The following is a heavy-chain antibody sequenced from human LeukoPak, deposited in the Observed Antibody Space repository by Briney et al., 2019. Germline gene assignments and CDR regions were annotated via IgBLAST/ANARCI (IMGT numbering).Heavy chain of an antibody. CDR1: GFTFSDTW. CDR2: IRSDGSDT. D-gene: IGHD6-13*01. Sequence: GGSLRLSCAASGFTFSDTWMHWVRQAPGKGLVWVSRIRSDGSDTRYAESVKGRFTISRDNAKNSLYLQMNSLRAEDTAVYYCASRHSSSWYYYYYYMDVWGKGTTVTVSS. J-gene: IGHJ6*03. V-gene: IGHV3-74*01. CDR3: ASRHSSSWYYYYYYMDV.